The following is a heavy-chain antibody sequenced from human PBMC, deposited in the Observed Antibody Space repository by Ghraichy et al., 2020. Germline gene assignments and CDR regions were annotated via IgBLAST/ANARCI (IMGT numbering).Heavy chain of an antibody. D-gene: IGHD4-17*01. CDR1: GFTFIDHY. V-gene: IGHV3-72*01. Sequence: GGSLRLSCAASGFTFIDHYMDWVRQAPGKGLEWVGRTRNKANSYTTEYAASVKGRFTISRDDSKNSLYLQMNSLKTEDTAVYYCARTMTTALDYWGQGTLVTVSS. J-gene: IGHJ4*02. CDR2: TRNKANSYTT. CDR3: ARTMTTALDY.